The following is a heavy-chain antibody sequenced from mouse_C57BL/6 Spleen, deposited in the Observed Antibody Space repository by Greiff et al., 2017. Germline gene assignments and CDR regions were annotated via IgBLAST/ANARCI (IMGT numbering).Heavy chain of an antibody. CDR2: IDPENGDT. CDR1: GFNIKDDY. V-gene: IGHV14-4*01. CDR3: TMRAEWLPYFDY. J-gene: IGHJ2*01. Sequence: EVQLQQSGAELVRPGASVKLSCTASGFNIKDDYMHWVKQRPEQGLEWIGWIDPENGDTEYASKFQGKATITADTSSNTAYLQLSSLTSEDTAVYYCTMRAEWLPYFDYGGQGTTLTVSS. D-gene: IGHD2-2*01.